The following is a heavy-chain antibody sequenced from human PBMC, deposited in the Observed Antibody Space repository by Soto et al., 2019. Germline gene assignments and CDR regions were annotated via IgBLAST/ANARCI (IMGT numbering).Heavy chain of an antibody. J-gene: IGHJ2*01. D-gene: IGHD3-9*01. V-gene: IGHV3-48*01. CDR2: ISSSSSTI. Sequence: GGSLRLSCAASGFTFSSYSMNWVRQAPGKGLEWVSYISSSSSTIYYADSVKGRFTISRDNAKNSLYLQMNSLRAEDRAVYYCARKLRYPDWYDDLWGRGTLGTVSS. CDR1: GFTFSSYS. CDR3: ARKLRYPDWYDDL.